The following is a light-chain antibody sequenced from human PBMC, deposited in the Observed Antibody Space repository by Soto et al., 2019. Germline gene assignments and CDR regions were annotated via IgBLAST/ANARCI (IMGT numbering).Light chain of an antibody. V-gene: IGLV4-69*01. J-gene: IGLJ1*01. Sequence: LGASVKLTCTLSSGHSSYAIAWHQQQPEKGPRYLMKLNSDGSHSKGDGIPDRFSGSSSGAERYLTISSLQSEDEADYYCQTWGTGIHYVFGTGTKVTVL. CDR3: QTWGTGIHYV. CDR2: LNSDGSH. CDR1: SGHSSYA.